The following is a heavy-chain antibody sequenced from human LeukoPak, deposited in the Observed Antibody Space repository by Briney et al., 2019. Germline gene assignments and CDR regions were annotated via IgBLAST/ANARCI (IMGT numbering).Heavy chain of an antibody. CDR3: ARGVSTWYRIDY. V-gene: IGHV3-30*01. CDR1: GFPFSSYS. CDR2: LSYDGSIK. J-gene: IGHJ4*02. Sequence: GGSLRLSCVASGFPFSSYSFHWVRQAPGKGLEWVALLSYDGSIKHYADSVKGRFTLSRDNSKSSVYLQMDSLKADDTAVYYCARGVSTWYRIDYWGQGTLVTVSS. D-gene: IGHD6-13*01.